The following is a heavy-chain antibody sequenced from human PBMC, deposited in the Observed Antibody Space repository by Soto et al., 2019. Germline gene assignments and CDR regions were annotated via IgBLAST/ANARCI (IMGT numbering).Heavy chain of an antibody. CDR2: INPHSGDT. CDR3: ARGRTVNFYGMDV. D-gene: IGHD4-17*01. CDR1: GYTFTDHY. J-gene: IGHJ6*02. V-gene: IGHV1-2*02. Sequence: QVQLVQSGAEVKKPGASVKVSYVASGYTFTDHYIHWVRQAPGQGLEWMGWINPHSGDTIYAQKFQGRVTLTRDTSISTAYMELSRLRSDDTAVYYCARGRTVNFYGMDVWAQGTTVTVSS.